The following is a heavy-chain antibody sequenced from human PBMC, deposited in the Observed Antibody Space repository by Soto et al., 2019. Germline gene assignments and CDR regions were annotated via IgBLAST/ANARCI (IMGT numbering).Heavy chain of an antibody. D-gene: IGHD6-19*01. CDR3: AADGRGGGWYSYGMDV. Sequence: QMQLVQSGPEVKKPGTSVKVSCKASGFTFTSSAVQWVRQARGQRLEWIGWIVVGSGNTNYAQKFQERVTITGDMSTSTAYMELSSLRSEDTAVYYCAADGRGGGWYSYGMDVWGQGTTVTVSS. J-gene: IGHJ6*02. CDR2: IVVGSGNT. V-gene: IGHV1-58*01. CDR1: GFTFTSSA.